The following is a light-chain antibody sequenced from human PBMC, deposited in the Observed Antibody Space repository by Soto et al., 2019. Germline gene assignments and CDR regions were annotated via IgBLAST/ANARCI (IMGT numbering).Light chain of an antibody. CDR2: AAF. V-gene: IGKV1-27*01. CDR1: LDISTY. CDR3: QKYNSAPFT. J-gene: IGKJ4*01. Sequence: DIQMTQSPSSLSASVGDRVTITCRASLDISTYLAWYQRKPGEVPRLLIHAAFSLQSGVPSRFSGSGSGTDFALTISSLQPEDVATYYCQKYNSAPFTFGGGTKVDIK.